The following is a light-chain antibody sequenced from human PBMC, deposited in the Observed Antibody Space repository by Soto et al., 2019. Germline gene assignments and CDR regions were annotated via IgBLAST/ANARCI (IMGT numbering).Light chain of an antibody. CDR2: DDS. V-gene: IGLV3-21*02. J-gene: IGLJ1*01. Sequence: SYELTQPPSVSVAPGQTAKITCGGKNIGNKSVHWYQQKPGQAPVLVVYDDSNRPSGIPERISGSNSGNTATLTVTRVEAGDEADYYCQVWDNTDYVFGTGTKVTVL. CDR1: NIGNKS. CDR3: QVWDNTDYV.